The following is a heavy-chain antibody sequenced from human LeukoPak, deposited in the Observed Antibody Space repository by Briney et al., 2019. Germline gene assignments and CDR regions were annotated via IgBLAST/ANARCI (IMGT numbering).Heavy chain of an antibody. V-gene: IGHV4-4*07. CDR2: MYARGST. Sequence: SETLSLTCNVSGGSISSHYWSWIRQPGGKGLEWIGRMYARGSTNYNPSLKSRVSMSVDTSKNEFSLKLSSVTAADTAVYYCARDVGFMATGIDVWGQGTTVTVSS. CDR1: GGSISSHY. J-gene: IGHJ6*02. CDR3: ARDVGFMATGIDV. D-gene: IGHD5-12*01.